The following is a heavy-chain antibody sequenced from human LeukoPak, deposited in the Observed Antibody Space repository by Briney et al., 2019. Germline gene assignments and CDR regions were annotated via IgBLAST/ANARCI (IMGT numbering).Heavy chain of an antibody. D-gene: IGHD4-11*01. Sequence: ASVKVSCKVSGYTLTELSMHWVRQAPGKGLEWMGGFDPEDGETIYAQKFQGRVTMTEDTSTDTAYMELSSLRSEDTAVYYCATSQTTAIPYWYFDLWGRGTLVTVSS. V-gene: IGHV1-24*01. CDR2: FDPEDGET. J-gene: IGHJ2*01. CDR3: ATSQTTAIPYWYFDL. CDR1: GYTLTELS.